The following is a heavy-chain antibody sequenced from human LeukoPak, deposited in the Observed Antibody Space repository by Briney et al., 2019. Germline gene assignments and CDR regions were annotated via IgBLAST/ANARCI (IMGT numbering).Heavy chain of an antibody. CDR1: GFTFSSYA. Sequence: PGRSLRLSCAASGFTFSSYAMHWVRQAPGKGLEWVAVISYDGSNKYYADSVKGRFTISRDNSKNTLYLQMNSLRAEDTAVYYCARALDSWGQGTLVTVSS. CDR3: ARALDS. V-gene: IGHV3-30*04. J-gene: IGHJ4*02. CDR2: ISYDGSNK.